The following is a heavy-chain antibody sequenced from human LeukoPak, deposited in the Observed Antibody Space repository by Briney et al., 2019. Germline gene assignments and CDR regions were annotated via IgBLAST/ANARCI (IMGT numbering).Heavy chain of an antibody. J-gene: IGHJ4*02. D-gene: IGHD3-9*01. CDR2: INYDESDL. CDR1: GISFNDYG. Sequence: GESLKISCAASGISFNDYGMHWVRQAPGKGLEGVAFINYDESDLKYGDSVKGRFTISKDNSRTTLYLQMNSLRADDTATYYCANSQKGSDILTGHWGQGTLVTVTS. V-gene: IGHV3-30*02. CDR3: ANSQKGSDILTGH.